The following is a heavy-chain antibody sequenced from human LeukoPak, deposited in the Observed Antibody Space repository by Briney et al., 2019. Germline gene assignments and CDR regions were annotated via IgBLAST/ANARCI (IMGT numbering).Heavy chain of an antibody. CDR1: GFTFSSYE. D-gene: IGHD6-25*01. Sequence: GGSLRLSCAASGFTFSSYEMNWVRQAPGKGLEWVSVIYRGGSTYYTDSVKGRFTISRDNSKNTLYLQMNTLRVEDTAVYYCAGGTPGVAAAVDPWGQGTLVTVSS. V-gene: IGHV3-53*01. J-gene: IGHJ5*02. CDR2: IYRGGST. CDR3: AGGTPGVAAAVDP.